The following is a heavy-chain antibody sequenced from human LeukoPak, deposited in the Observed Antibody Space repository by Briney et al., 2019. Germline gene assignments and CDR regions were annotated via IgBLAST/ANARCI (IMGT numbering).Heavy chain of an antibody. D-gene: IGHD4-23*01. V-gene: IGHV4-34*01. CDR1: GGSFSGYY. CDR2: NNHSGST. Sequence: PSETLSLTCAVYGGSFSGYYWSWIRQPPGKGLEWIGENNHSGSTNYNPSLKSRVTISVDTSKNQFSLKLSSVTAADTAVYYCARNGGNSVLNWFDPWGQGTLVTVSS. CDR3: ARNGGNSVLNWFDP. J-gene: IGHJ5*02.